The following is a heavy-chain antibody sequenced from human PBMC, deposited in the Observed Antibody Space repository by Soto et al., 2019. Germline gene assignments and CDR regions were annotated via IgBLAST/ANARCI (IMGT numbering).Heavy chain of an antibody. CDR3: ARRPRSSQYFDY. Sequence: VSLKISCQCSGYTFSNFWIGWVRQLPGKGLEWMGIIYPGDHETRYSPSFHGKVTISADKSINTAYLQWNSLEASDTAFYFCARRPRSSQYFDYWGQGALVTVYS. V-gene: IGHV5-51*01. D-gene: IGHD6-13*01. CDR1: GYTFSNFW. J-gene: IGHJ4*02. CDR2: IYPGDHET.